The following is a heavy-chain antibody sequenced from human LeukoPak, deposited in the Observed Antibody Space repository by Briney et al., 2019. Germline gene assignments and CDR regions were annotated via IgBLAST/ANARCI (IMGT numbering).Heavy chain of an antibody. CDR3: ARGVRWLRLIPPFLPVWFDP. V-gene: IGHV4-34*01. D-gene: IGHD5-12*01. J-gene: IGHJ5*02. CDR1: GASFSGYY. CDR2: INHTGST. Sequence: SETLSLTCAVYGASFSGYYWAWIRQPPGKGLEWIGEINHTGSTTYNPSLKSRVTMSVDTSKNRFSLKLNSVTAADTAVYYCARGVRWLRLIPPFLPVWFDPWGQGTLDTVSS.